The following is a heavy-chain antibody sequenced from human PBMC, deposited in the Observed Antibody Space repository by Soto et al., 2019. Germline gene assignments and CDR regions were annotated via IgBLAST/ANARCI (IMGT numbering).Heavy chain of an antibody. D-gene: IGHD6-19*01. CDR1: GGYISSGDDY. CDR3: ARHFGSGWFLYYFDY. Sequence: SETHSLTCTVSGGYISSGDDYWSWIRQPPGKGLEWIGYIYYSGSTYYSPSFQGQVTISVDKSISTAYLQWSGLKASDTAMYYCARHFGSGWFLYYFDYWGQGTQVTVSS. CDR2: IYYSGST. J-gene: IGHJ4*02. V-gene: IGHV4-30-4*01.